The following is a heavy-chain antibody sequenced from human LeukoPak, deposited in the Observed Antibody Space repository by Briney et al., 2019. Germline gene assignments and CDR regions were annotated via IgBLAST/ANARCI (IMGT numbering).Heavy chain of an antibody. J-gene: IGHJ1*01. V-gene: IGHV3-53*01. CDR1: GFPVSTNY. Sequence: GALRLSCAASGFPVSTNYMNWVRQAPGKGLEWVSVIYSGDNTYYADSVKGRFTISRDNSKNTLYLQMNSLRAEDTAVYYCASLVKGYFQHWGQGTLVTVSS. CDR3: ASLVKGYFQH. CDR2: IYSGDNT. D-gene: IGHD4-23*01.